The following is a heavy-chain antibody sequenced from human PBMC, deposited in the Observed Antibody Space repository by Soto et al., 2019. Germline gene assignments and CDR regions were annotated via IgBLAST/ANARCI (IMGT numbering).Heavy chain of an antibody. CDR2: ISYDGSNK. Sequence: PGGSLRLSCAASGFTFSSYGMHWVRQAPGKGLEWVAVISYDGSNKYYADSVKGRFTISRDNSKNTLYLQMNSLRAEDTAVYYCAKEGLRFLEWLYFDHWGQGTLVTVSS. CDR1: GFTFSSYG. J-gene: IGHJ4*02. V-gene: IGHV3-30*18. CDR3: AKEGLRFLEWLYFDH. D-gene: IGHD3-3*01.